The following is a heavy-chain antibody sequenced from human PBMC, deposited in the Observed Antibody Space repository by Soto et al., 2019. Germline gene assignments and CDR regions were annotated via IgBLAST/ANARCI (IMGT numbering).Heavy chain of an antibody. CDR2: ISGTDGTT. CDR3: AKLSGDHVWSSCDL. D-gene: IGHD5-12*01. CDR1: GFTFSSHA. V-gene: IGHV3-23*01. Sequence: GGSLRLSCAASGFTFSSHAMSWVRQAPGKGLEWGSAISGTDGTTYYAGSVRGRFTISRDDSKNTLYLQMNSLRADDTALYFCAKLSGDHVWSSCDLWGQGTLVTVSS. J-gene: IGHJ4*02.